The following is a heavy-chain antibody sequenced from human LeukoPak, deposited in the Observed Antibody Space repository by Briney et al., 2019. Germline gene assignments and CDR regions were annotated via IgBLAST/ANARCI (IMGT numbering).Heavy chain of an antibody. D-gene: IGHD6-19*01. CDR1: GGSFSGYY. J-gene: IGHJ6*04. Sequence: PSETLSLTCAVYGGSFSGYYWSWIRQPPGKGLEWIGEINHSGSTNYNPSLKSRVTISVDTSKNQFSLKLSSVTAADTAVYYCARERIGSGWGNYYYYYDMDVWGKGTTVTVSS. V-gene: IGHV4-34*01. CDR2: INHSGST. CDR3: ARERIGSGWGNYYYYYDMDV.